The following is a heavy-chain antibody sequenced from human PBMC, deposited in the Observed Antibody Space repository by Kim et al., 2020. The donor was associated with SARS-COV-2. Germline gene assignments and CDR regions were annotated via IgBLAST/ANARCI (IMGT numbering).Heavy chain of an antibody. CDR3: AKAPFCSSTSCYPPDY. CDR1: GFTFGSYG. CDR2: IWYDGNNR. V-gene: IGHV3-33*06. J-gene: IGHJ4*01. Sequence: GGSLRLSCSASGFTFGSYGMHWVRQAPGKGLEWVAVIWYDGNNRYYADSVKGRFTISRDNSKNTLFLQMNSLRAEDTAVYYCAKAPFCSSTSCYPPDYWG. D-gene: IGHD2-2*01.